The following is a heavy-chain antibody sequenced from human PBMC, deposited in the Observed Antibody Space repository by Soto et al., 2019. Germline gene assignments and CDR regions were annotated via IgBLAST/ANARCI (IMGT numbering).Heavy chain of an antibody. CDR3: TTDSYMTNIIVRFDY. D-gene: IGHD4-17*01. CDR1: GFMCSNAW. Sequence: GGSLRLSCAASGFMCSNAWINWVRQAPGKGLEWVGRVKSKTDGGTTDFAAPVKGRFAISRDDSKNMVYMEMNSLKTEDTAIYYCTTDSYMTNIIVRFDYWGHGTLVTVSS. V-gene: IGHV3-15*07. CDR2: VKSKTDGGTT. J-gene: IGHJ4*01.